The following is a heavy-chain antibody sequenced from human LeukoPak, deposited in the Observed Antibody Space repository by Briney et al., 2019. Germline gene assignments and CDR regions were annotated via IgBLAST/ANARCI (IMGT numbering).Heavy chain of an antibody. CDR1: GFTFSSYW. V-gene: IGHV3-7*03. Sequence: GGSLRLSRAASGFTFSSYWMSWVRQAPGKGLEWVANIKQDGSEKYYVDSVKGRFTISRDNAKNSLYLQMNSLRAEDTAVYYCARVSSGWPGLVFYFDYWGQGTLVTVSS. D-gene: IGHD6-19*01. J-gene: IGHJ4*02. CDR3: ARVSSGWPGLVFYFDY. CDR2: IKQDGSEK.